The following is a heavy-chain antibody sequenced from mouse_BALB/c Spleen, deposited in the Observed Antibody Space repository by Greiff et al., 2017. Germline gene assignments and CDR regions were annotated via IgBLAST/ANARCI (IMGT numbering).Heavy chain of an antibody. V-gene: IGHV3-6*02. CDR2: ISYDGSN. D-gene: IGHD1-1*01. J-gene: IGHJ1*01. Sequence: VQLKESGPGLVKPSQSLSLTCSVTGYSITSGYYWNWIRQFPGNKLEWMGYISYDGSNNYNPSLKNRISITRDTSKNQFFLKLNSVTTEDTATYYCASSPLYYGSSYWYFDVWGAGTTVTVSS. CDR1: GYSITSGYY. CDR3: ASSPLYYGSSYWYFDV.